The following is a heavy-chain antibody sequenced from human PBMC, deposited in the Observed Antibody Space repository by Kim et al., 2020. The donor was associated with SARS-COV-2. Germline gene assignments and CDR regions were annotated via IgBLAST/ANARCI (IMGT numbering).Heavy chain of an antibody. J-gene: IGHJ4*02. Sequence: CYNPSLKSRLTLSVETSKNQFSLKMSSVTAADTAVFYCARHLRGSSWFDCWGQGTLVTVSS. V-gene: IGHV4-39*01. D-gene: IGHD6-13*01. CDR3: ARHLRGSSWFDC.